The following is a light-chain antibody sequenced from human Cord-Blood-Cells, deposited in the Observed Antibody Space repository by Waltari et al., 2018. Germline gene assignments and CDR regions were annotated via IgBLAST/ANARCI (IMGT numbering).Light chain of an antibody. CDR1: QSISSW. CDR2: DAS. J-gene: IGKJ1*01. Sequence: DIQMTQSPSTLSASVGDRVTITCRAIQSISSWLAWYQQKPGKAPTLLIYDASSLESGVPSMFSGSGSGSAFTLTLSSLQPDDFATYYRQQYNSYSWTFGQGTKVEIK. CDR3: QQYNSYSWT. V-gene: IGKV1-5*01.